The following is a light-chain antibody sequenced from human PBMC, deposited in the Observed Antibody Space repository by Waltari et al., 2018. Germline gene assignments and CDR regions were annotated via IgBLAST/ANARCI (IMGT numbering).Light chain of an antibody. J-gene: IGKJ2*02. CDR2: WAS. CDR1: ESVIYDPDNKNY. V-gene: IGKV4-1*01. CDR3: QQYLSAPRT. Sequence: DIVMTQSPDSLAVSLGERATINCKSSESVIYDPDNKNYLAWYQQKPGQPPKLLIHWASIRESGVPDRFSGSGSGTDFTLTISSLQAEDVAVYYCQQYLSAPRTFGQGTVLEIK.